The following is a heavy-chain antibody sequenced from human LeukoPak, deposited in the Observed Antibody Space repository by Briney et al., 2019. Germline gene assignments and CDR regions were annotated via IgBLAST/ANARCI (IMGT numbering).Heavy chain of an antibody. CDR3: ARHSSWGEFDY. D-gene: IGHD6-13*01. CDR2: ISYDGRQK. Sequence: GGSLRLSCAASGFTFSTYGMNWVRQAPGKGLEWVAVISYDGRQKYYADSVKGRFTISRDNAKNSLFLQMNSLRAEDTAVYYCARHSSWGEFDYWGQGTLVTVSS. CDR1: GFTFSTYG. V-gene: IGHV3-30*03. J-gene: IGHJ4*02.